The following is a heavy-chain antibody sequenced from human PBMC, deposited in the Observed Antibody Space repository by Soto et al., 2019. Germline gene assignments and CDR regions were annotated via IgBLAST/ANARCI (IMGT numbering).Heavy chain of an antibody. CDR1: GGTFSSYA. Sequence: SVKVSCKASGGTFSSYAISWVRQAPGQGLEWMGGIIPIFGTANYAQKFQGRVTTTADESTSTAYMELSSLRSEDTAVYYCARRNYYDSSGYYPKAEDAFDIWGQGTMVTVSS. CDR2: IIPIFGTA. V-gene: IGHV1-69*13. D-gene: IGHD3-22*01. J-gene: IGHJ3*02. CDR3: ARRNYYDSSGYYPKAEDAFDI.